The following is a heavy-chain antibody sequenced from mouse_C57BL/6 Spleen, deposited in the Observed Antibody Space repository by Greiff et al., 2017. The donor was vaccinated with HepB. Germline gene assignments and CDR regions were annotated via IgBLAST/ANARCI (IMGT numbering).Heavy chain of an antibody. CDR2: INPNNGGT. J-gene: IGHJ3*01. D-gene: IGHD1-3*01. Sequence: EVQLQQSGPELVKPGASVKIPCKASGYTFTDYNMDWVKQSHGKSLEWIGDINPNNGGTIYNQKFKGKATLTVDKSSSTAYMELRSLTSEDTAVYYCAIKGGPWFAYWGQGTLVTVSA. V-gene: IGHV1-18*01. CDR1: GYTFTDYN. CDR3: AIKGGPWFAY.